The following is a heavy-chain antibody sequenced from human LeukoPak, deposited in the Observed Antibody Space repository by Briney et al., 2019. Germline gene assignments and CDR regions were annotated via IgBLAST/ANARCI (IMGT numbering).Heavy chain of an antibody. CDR3: ARDMYTRNPFDY. V-gene: IGHV3-66*01. Sequence: GGSLRLSCAESGFTVSSNYMSWVRQAPGKGLEWVSVIYSGGSTYYADSVRGRFTISRDNSKNTLHLQMYSLRAEDTAVYYCARDMYTRNPFDYWGQGTLVTVSS. J-gene: IGHJ4*02. CDR2: IYSGGST. CDR1: GFTVSSNY. D-gene: IGHD5/OR15-5a*01.